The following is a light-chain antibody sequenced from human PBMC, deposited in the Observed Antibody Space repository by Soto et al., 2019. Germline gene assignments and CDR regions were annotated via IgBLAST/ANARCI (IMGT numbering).Light chain of an antibody. Sequence: QSVLTQPPSASGTPGQRVTISCSGSSSNIGSNTVNWYQQLPGTAPKLLIYDNNQRPSGVPDRFSGSKSGTSASLAISVLQSEDEADYYCAAWDGSLNVVVFGGGTKRTVL. J-gene: IGLJ2*01. CDR2: DNN. CDR3: AAWDGSLNVVV. V-gene: IGLV1-44*01. CDR1: SSNIGSNT.